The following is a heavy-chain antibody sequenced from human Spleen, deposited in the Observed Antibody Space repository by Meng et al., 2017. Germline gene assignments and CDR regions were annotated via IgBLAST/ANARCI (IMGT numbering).Heavy chain of an antibody. CDR2: IYHSGRA. Sequence: QVQLPESGPGLGKPSVTLCLTCAVVGGSISTRDWWTWVRQPPGKGLEWIGEIYHSGRANYIPTLKSRVTISVDKSKNQFSLDLRSVIAADTAVYFCARNLVGSSLDYWGQGTLVTVSS. CDR3: ARNLVGSSLDY. J-gene: IGHJ4*02. CDR1: GGSISTRDW. V-gene: IGHV4-4*02. D-gene: IGHD1-14*01.